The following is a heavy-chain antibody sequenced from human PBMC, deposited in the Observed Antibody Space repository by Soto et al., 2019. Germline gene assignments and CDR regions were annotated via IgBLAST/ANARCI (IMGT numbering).Heavy chain of an antibody. Sequence: QVQLQESGPGLVKPSETLSLTCTVSSGSFSSGSYYWSWIRQPPGKGLEWIGYIYYSGSTNYNPSLKSRVTISVDTSKNQCSLKLSSVTAADTAVYYCARRYRSGWENWFDPWGQGTLVTVSS. CDR3: ARRYRSGWENWFDP. V-gene: IGHV4-61*01. D-gene: IGHD6-19*01. J-gene: IGHJ5*02. CDR1: SGSFSSGSYY. CDR2: IYYSGST.